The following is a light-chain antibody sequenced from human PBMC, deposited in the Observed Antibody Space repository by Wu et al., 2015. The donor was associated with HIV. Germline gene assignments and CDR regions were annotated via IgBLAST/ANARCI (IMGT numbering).Light chain of an antibody. V-gene: IGKV3-15*01. Sequence: VLTQSPDTLSVSPGERVTLSCRASQSVSRNLAWYQQEPGQAPRLLMYGASTRATGIAARFSASGSGTDFTLTISSMQSEDFAVYYCQQYNNWPPYTFGQGTKLEIK. J-gene: IGKJ2*01. CDR3: QQYNNWPPYT. CDR1: QSVSRN. CDR2: GAS.